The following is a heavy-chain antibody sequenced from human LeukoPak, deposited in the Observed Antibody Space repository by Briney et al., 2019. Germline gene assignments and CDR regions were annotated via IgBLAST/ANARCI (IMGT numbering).Heavy chain of an antibody. Sequence: PGGSLSLSCAASGFTFSSYGMHWVRQAPGKGLEWVAVIWYDGSNKYYADSVKGRFTISRDNSKNTLYLQMNSLRAEDTAVYYCAKGIGYSSSWPLDYWGQGTLVTVSS. D-gene: IGHD6-13*01. V-gene: IGHV3-33*06. CDR1: GFTFSSYG. CDR2: IWYDGSNK. CDR3: AKGIGYSSSWPLDY. J-gene: IGHJ4*02.